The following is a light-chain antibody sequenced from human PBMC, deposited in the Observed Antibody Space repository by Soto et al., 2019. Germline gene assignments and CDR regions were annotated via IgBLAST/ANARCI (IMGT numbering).Light chain of an antibody. CDR3: QQYNDWPPVT. Sequence: EIVMTQSPATLSVSPGGRATLSCRASQSVYSNLAWYQQKPGQAPRLLIYGASTRATGIPARFSGSGAGTVSTLPISSLQSEESAVYYCQQYNDWPPVTFGGGTRVEIK. J-gene: IGKJ4*01. V-gene: IGKV3-15*01. CDR2: GAS. CDR1: QSVYSN.